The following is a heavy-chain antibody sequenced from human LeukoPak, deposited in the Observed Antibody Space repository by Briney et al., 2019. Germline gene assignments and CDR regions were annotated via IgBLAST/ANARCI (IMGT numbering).Heavy chain of an antibody. D-gene: IGHD4-11*01. CDR2: ISADNGNT. Sequence: GASVKVSCQASGYTFTSYGVTWVRQAPGQGLEWMGWISADNGNTNYAQKVQGRVTMTTDTSTSTAYMELRSLRSDDTAVYYCARESNGWYYSNSYFDYWGQGTLVTVSS. CDR3: ARESNGWYYSNSYFDY. V-gene: IGHV1-18*01. CDR1: GYTFTSYG. J-gene: IGHJ4*02.